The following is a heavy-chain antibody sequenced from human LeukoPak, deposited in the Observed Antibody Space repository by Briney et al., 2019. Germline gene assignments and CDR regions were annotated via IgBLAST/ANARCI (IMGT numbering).Heavy chain of an antibody. CDR3: ARGGYYYGYYYGMDV. CDR1: GGSISSYY. D-gene: IGHD3-22*01. CDR2: IYTSGST. Sequence: PSETLSLTCTVSGGSISSYYWSWIRQPAGKGLEWIGRIYTSGSTNYNPSLKSRVTMSVDTSKNQFSLKLSSVTAADTAVYYCARGGYYYGYYYGMDVWGQGTTVTVSS. V-gene: IGHV4-4*07. J-gene: IGHJ6*02.